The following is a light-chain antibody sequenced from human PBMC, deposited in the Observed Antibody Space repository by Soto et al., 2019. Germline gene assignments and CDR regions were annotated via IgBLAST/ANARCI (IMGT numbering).Light chain of an antibody. CDR1: SSDVGGYNY. Sequence: QSALTQPRSVSGSPGQSVTISCTGTSSDVGGYNYVSWYQQHPGKVPKLMIYDVSKRPSGFPDLFSGSKSGNTASLTISGLQAEDEADYYCCSYAGSYTHVFGSGTKLTVL. V-gene: IGLV2-11*01. J-gene: IGLJ1*01. CDR2: DVS. CDR3: CSYAGSYTHV.